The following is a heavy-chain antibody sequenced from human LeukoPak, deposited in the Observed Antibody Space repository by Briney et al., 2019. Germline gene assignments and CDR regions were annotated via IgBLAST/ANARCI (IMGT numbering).Heavy chain of an antibody. V-gene: IGHV4-38-2*02. CDR2: VSHSGIT. J-gene: IGHJ5*02. CDR1: GFSISSDYY. CDR3: ARLVIP. Sequence: SETLSLTCTVSGFSISSDYYWGWIRQPPGKGLEWIGSVSHSGITYYNSSLNSRVSIAVDTSKNQFSLKVNSVTAADTAVYYCARLVIPWGQGILVTVSS. D-gene: IGHD3-10*01.